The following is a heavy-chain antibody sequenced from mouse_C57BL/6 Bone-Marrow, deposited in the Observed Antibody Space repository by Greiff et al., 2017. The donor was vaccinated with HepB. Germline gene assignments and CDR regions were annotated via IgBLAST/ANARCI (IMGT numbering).Heavy chain of an antibody. CDR3: ARPDNYGSSPWWYFDV. J-gene: IGHJ1*03. V-gene: IGHV5-6*01. CDR1: GFTFSSYG. Sequence: EVMLVESGGDLVKPGGSLKLSCAASGFTFSSYGMSWVRQTPDKRLEWVATISSGGSYTYYPDSVKGRFTISRDNAKNNLYLQMSHLKSEDTAMYYCARPDNYGSSPWWYFDVWGTGTTVTVSS. D-gene: IGHD1-1*01. CDR2: ISSGGSYT.